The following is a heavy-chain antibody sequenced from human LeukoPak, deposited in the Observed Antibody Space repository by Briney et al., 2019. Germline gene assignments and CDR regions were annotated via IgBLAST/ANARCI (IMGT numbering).Heavy chain of an antibody. Sequence: PSETLSLTCTVSGGSISSSSYYWGWIRQPPGKGLEWIGSIYCSGSTYYNPSLKSRVTISVDTSKNQFSLKLSSVTAADTAVYYCARTSAAGTFFNYYYMDVWGKGTTVTVSS. CDR2: IYCSGST. V-gene: IGHV4-39*07. J-gene: IGHJ6*03. CDR3: ARTSAAGTFFNYYYMDV. CDR1: GGSISSSSYY. D-gene: IGHD6-13*01.